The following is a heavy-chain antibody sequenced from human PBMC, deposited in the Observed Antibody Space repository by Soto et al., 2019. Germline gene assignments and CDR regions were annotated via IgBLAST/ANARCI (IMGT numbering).Heavy chain of an antibody. D-gene: IGHD6-19*01. Sequence: GASVKVSCKASGYTFTSYGISWVRQAPGQGLEWMGWISAYNGNTNYAQKLQGRVTMTTDTSTSTAYMELRSLRSDDTAVYYCAREIGRTSVDGTEWFAPWGQRTLVTVSS. CDR2: ISAYNGNT. CDR3: AREIGRTSVDGTEWFAP. V-gene: IGHV1-18*01. J-gene: IGHJ5*02. CDR1: GYTFTSYG.